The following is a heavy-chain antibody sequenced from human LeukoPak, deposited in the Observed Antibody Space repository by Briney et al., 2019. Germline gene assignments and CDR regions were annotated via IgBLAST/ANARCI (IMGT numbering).Heavy chain of an antibody. CDR2: AYYRSKWYN. J-gene: IGHJ4*02. CDR3: ARDMEYYDSSGALDY. D-gene: IGHD3-22*01. CDR1: GDRVSSNSAA. V-gene: IGHV6-1*01. Sequence: SQTLSLTCAISGDRVSSNSAAWNWARHSPSRGLEWLGRAYYRSKWYNDYAVSVKSRITNNPDTSKNQFSLQLNSVTPEDTAVYYCARDMEYYDSSGALDYWGQGTLVTVSS.